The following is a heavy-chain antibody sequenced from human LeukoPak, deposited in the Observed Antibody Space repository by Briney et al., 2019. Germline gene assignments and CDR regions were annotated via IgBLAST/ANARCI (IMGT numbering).Heavy chain of an antibody. CDR1: GGSISSGGYY. CDR2: IYYSGST. CDR3: ARTPPCSSTSCSEAYFDY. V-gene: IGHV4-31*03. Sequence: SQTLSLTCTVSGGSISSGGYYWSWIRQHPGKGLKWIGYIYYSGSTYYNPSLKSRVTISVDTSKNQFSLKLSSVTAADTAVYYCARTPPCSSTSCSEAYFDYWGQGTLVTVSS. D-gene: IGHD2-2*01. J-gene: IGHJ4*02.